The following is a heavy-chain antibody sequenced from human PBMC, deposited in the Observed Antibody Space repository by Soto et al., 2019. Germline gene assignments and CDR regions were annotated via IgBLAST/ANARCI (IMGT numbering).Heavy chain of an antibody. D-gene: IGHD3-22*01. J-gene: IGHJ5*02. Sequence: GGTFSSYGTANYAQKFQARVTITADESTSTAYMELSSLRSEDTAVYYCARDRGPSSGHYPYGFDPWGQGTLVTVSS. CDR3: ARDRGPSSGHYPYGFDP. V-gene: IGHV1-69*01. CDR2: TFSSYGTA.